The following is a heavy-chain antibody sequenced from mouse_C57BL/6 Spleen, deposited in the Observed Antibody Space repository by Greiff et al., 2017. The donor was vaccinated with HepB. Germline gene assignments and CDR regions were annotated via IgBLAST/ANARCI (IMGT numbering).Heavy chain of an antibody. CDR3: ARSYYYDSNYEGY. D-gene: IGHD2-5*01. J-gene: IGHJ2*01. CDR2: IYPGSGST. CDR1: GYTFTSYW. V-gene: IGHV1-55*01. Sequence: QVQLQQSGAELVKPGASVKMSCKASGYTFTSYWITWVKQRPGQGLEWIGDIYPGSGSTNYNEKFKSKATLTVDTSSSTAYMQLSSLTSEDSAVYYCARSYYYDSNYEGYWGQGTTLTVSS.